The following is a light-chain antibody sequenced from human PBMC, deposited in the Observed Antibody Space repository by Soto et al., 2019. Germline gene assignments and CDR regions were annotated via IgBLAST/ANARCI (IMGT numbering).Light chain of an antibody. CDR3: QQYNRWPRT. Sequence: EIVMTQSPGTLSVSPGERATLSCRASQTVSSNLAWYQQKPGQAPRLLIYSASTRATGVPARFSGSGSGTEFTLTISSLQSEDFAVYYCQQYNRWPRTFGPGTKVDFK. V-gene: IGKV3-15*01. J-gene: IGKJ3*01. CDR2: SAS. CDR1: QTVSSN.